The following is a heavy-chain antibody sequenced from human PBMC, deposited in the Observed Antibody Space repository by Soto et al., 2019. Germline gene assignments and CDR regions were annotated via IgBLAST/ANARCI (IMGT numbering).Heavy chain of an antibody. V-gene: IGHV3-7*01. CDR3: ARARGWDVALVPAAGDV. D-gene: IGHD2-8*02. CDR1: GFTFSTYW. J-gene: IGHJ6*04. Sequence: GGSLRLSCAASGFTFSTYWMTWVRQAPGKGLEWVASIDQGGSDKYSVDSVKGRFTISRDNVKNSLYLQMNSLRVEDTAVYYCARARGWDVALVPAAGDVWGRGTTVTVSS. CDR2: IDQGGSDK.